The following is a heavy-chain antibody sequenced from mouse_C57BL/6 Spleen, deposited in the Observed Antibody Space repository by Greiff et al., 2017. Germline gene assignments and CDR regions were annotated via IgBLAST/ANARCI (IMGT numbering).Heavy chain of an antibody. CDR2: IYPGDGDT. V-gene: IGHV1-80*01. CDR3: ARSGIGTTVYYFDY. J-gene: IGHJ2*01. Sequence: VQLQQSGAELVKPGASVKISCKASGYAFSSYWMNWVKQRPGKGLEWIGQIYPGDGDTNYNGKFKGKATLTADKSSSTAYMQLSSLTSEDSAVYFCARSGIGTTVYYFDYWGQGTTLTVSS. D-gene: IGHD1-1*01. CDR1: GYAFSSYW.